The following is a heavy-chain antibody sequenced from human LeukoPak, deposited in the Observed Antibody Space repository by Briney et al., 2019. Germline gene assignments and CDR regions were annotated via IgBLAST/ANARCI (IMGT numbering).Heavy chain of an antibody. D-gene: IGHD4-17*01. J-gene: IGHJ4*02. CDR1: GGTFSSYA. Sequence: VASVNVSCKASGGTFSSYAISWVRQAPGQGLEWMGGIIPIFGTANYAQKFQGRVTITADESTSTAYMELSSLRSEDTAVYYCARERSNYGDYDYLDYWGQGTLVTVSS. V-gene: IGHV1-69*13. CDR3: ARERSNYGDYDYLDY. CDR2: IIPIFGTA.